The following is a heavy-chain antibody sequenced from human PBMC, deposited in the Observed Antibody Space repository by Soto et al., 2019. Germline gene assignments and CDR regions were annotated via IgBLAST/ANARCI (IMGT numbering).Heavy chain of an antibody. CDR1: GFSLSATGMR. V-gene: IGHV2-70*04. CDR2: IDWDDDK. D-gene: IGHD6-19*01. Sequence: GSGPTLVNPTQTLTLTCTFSGFSLSATGMRVGWIRQPPGKALEWLARIDWDDDKFYSTSLKTRLTISKDTSKSQVVLTMTNMDPVDTATYYCARMVAVAGGPYFDYWGQGTRVTVSS. J-gene: IGHJ4*02. CDR3: ARMVAVAGGPYFDY.